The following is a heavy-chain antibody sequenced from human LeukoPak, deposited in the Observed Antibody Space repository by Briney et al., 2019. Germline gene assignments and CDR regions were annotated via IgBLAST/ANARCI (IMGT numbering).Heavy chain of an antibody. CDR1: GFTFSSYG. D-gene: IGHD5/OR15-5a*01. CDR3: AKDLLSIGPIDY. J-gene: IGHJ4*02. CDR2: ISYDGSNK. V-gene: IGHV3-30*18. Sequence: PGRSLRLSCAASGFTFSSYGMLWVRQAPGKGVEWVAVISYDGSNKYYADSVKGRFTISRDNSKNTLYLQMNSLRAEDTAVYYCAKDLLSIGPIDYWGQGTLVTVSS.